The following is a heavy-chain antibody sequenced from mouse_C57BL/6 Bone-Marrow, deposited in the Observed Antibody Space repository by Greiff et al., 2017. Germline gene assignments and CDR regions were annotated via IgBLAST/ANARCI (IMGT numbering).Heavy chain of an antibody. V-gene: IGHV1-39*01. CDR1: GYSFTDYN. CDR3: ARRGGYCAMDY. CDR2: INPNNGTT. Sequence: VKLQQSGPELVKPGASVKISCKASGYSFTDYNMNWVQQSKGKSLEWIGVINPNNGTTSYNQKFKGKATLTIDQSSSTAYMQLNSLTSEDTAVYYCARRGGYCAMDYWGQGTSVTVSS. J-gene: IGHJ4*01.